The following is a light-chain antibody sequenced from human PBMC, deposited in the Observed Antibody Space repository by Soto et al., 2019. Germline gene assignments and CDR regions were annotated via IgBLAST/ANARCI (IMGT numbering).Light chain of an antibody. CDR3: QPANSFPLT. J-gene: IGKJ4*01. CDR2: AAS. Sequence: DIQMTQSPSSVSASVGDRVTITCRTSQGISSWLAWYQQKPGKAPRLLIYAASSLQSGVPSRFSGSGSGTDFTLTISSLQPDFATYYCQPANSFPLTFGEGTKVEIK. V-gene: IGKV1-12*01. CDR1: QGISSW.